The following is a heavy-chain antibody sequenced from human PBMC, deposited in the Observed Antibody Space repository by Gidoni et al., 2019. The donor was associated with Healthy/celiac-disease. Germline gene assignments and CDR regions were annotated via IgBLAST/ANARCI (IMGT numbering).Heavy chain of an antibody. V-gene: IGHV4-34*01. J-gene: IGHJ4*02. Sequence: QVQLQQWGAGLLTPSEPLSLSCAVYGGSFSGYYWSWIRQPPGKGLEWIGEINHSGSTNYNPSLKSRVTISVDTSKNQFSLKLSSVTAADTAVYYCARRGACSGGSCYLFDYWGQGTLVTVSS. CDR1: GGSFSGYY. D-gene: IGHD2-15*01. CDR2: INHSGST. CDR3: ARRGACSGGSCYLFDY.